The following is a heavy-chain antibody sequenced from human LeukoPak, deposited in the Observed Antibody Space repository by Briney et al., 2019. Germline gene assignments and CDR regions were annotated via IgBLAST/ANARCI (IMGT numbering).Heavy chain of an antibody. D-gene: IGHD6-13*01. Sequence: PSETLSLTCTVSGGSISSYYWSWIRQPPGKGLEWIGDIYYSGSTNYNPSLESRVTISVDTSKNQFSLKLSSVTAADTAVYYCARVSSWPYFDYWGQGTLVTVSS. V-gene: IGHV4-59*01. CDR1: GGSISSYY. J-gene: IGHJ4*02. CDR3: ARVSSWPYFDY. CDR2: IYYSGST.